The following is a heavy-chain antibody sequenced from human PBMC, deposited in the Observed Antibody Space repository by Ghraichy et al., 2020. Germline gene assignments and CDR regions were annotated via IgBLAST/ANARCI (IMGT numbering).Heavy chain of an antibody. CDR2: IYYSGST. J-gene: IGHJ6*02. V-gene: IGHV4-31*03. Sequence: SETLSLTCTVSGGSISSGGYFWNWIRQHPGKGLEWIGYIYYSGSTYYNPSLKSRVTISVDTSKNQFSLKLSSVTAADTAVYYCARKEPGTYYTTAGYYGMDVWGQGTTVTVSS. CDR1: GGSISSGGYF. D-gene: IGHD3-10*01. CDR3: ARKEPGTYYTTAGYYGMDV.